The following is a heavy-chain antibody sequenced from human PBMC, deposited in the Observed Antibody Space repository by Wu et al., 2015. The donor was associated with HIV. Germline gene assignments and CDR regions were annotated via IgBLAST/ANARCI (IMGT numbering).Heavy chain of an antibody. CDR2: IIPIFGTA. CDR1: GGTFSSYA. D-gene: IGHD2-2*01. V-gene: IGHV1-69*12. J-gene: IGHJ6*03. Sequence: QVQLVQSGAEVKKPGSSVKVSCKASGGTFSSYAISWVRQAPGQGLEWMGGIIPIFGTANYAQKFQGRVTITADESTSTAYMELSSLRSEDTAVYYCARAPSYCSSTSCYDYYYYYMDVWGKGDHGHRSP. CDR3: ARAPSYCSSTSCYDYYYYYMDV.